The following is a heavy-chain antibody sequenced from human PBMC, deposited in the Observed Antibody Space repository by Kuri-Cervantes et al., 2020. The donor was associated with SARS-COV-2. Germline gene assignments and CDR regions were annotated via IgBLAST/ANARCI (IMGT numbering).Heavy chain of an antibody. J-gene: IGHJ3*02. Sequence: SGPTLVKPTQTLTLTCTFSGSSLSTSGMCVSWIRQPPGKALEWLARIDWDDYKYYSTSLKTRLTISKDTSKIQVVLTMTNMDPVDTATYYCSLSYSSGWYSVAFLIWGQGTMVTVSS. CDR1: GSSLSTSGMC. CDR3: SLSYSSGWYSVAFLI. D-gene: IGHD6-19*01. CDR2: IDWDDYK. V-gene: IGHV2-70*11.